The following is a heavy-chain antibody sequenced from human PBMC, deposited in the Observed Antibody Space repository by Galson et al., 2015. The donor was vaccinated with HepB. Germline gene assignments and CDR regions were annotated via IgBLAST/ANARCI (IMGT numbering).Heavy chain of an antibody. Sequence: SLRLSCAASGFTFSIYSMNWVRQAPGKGLEWVSSISSSSSYIYYADSVKGRFTISRDNAKNSLYLQLNSLRAEDTAIYYCAKVTMSAWDYHYGMDVWGQGTTVTVSS. V-gene: IGHV3-21*06. CDR1: GFTFSIYS. CDR3: AKVTMSAWDYHYGMDV. CDR2: ISSSSSYI. J-gene: IGHJ6*02. D-gene: IGHD3-3*01.